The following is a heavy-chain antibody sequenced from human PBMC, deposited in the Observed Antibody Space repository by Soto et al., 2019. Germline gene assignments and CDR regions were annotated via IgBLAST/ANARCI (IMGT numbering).Heavy chain of an antibody. CDR2: IYSGGST. J-gene: IGHJ3*02. D-gene: IGHD6-6*01. CDR1: GFTVNSNY. Sequence: GGSLRLSCAASGFTVNSNYMSWVRQAPGKGLEWVSVIYSGGSTYYADSVKGRFTISRDNSKNTLYLQMNSLRAEDTAVYYCARDLSIAARDAFDIWGQGTMVTVSS. CDR3: ARDLSIAARDAFDI. V-gene: IGHV3-53*01.